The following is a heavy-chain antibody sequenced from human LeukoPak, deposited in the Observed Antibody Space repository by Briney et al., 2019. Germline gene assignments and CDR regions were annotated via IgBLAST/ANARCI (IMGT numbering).Heavy chain of an antibody. CDR2: ISGSGGST. D-gene: IGHD6-19*01. CDR3: AKDGAVAGTEPYYFDY. CDR1: GFTFSNAW. Sequence: TGGSLRLSCAASGFTFSNAWMSWVRQAPGKGLEWVSSISGSGGSTYYADSVKGRFTISRDNSKNTLYLQMNSLRAEDTAVYYCAKDGAVAGTEPYYFDYWGQGTLVTVSS. J-gene: IGHJ4*02. V-gene: IGHV3-23*01.